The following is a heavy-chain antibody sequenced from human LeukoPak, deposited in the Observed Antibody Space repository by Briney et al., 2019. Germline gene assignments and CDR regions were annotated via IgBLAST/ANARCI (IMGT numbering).Heavy chain of an antibody. J-gene: IGHJ4*02. CDR3: AREAGYSSSWVIDY. CDR1: GFTFSSYS. D-gene: IGHD6-13*01. Sequence: PGGSLRLSCAASGFTFSSYSMNWVRQAPGTGLEWVSSISSSSSYIYYADSVKGRFTISRDNAKNSLYLQMNSLRAEDTAVYYCAREAGYSSSWVIDYWGQGTLVTVSS. V-gene: IGHV3-21*01. CDR2: ISSSSSYI.